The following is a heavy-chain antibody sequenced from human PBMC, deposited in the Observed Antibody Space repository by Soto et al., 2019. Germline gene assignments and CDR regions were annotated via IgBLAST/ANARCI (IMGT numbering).Heavy chain of an antibody. CDR2: IYYSGST. Sequence: PSETLSLTCTVSGGSISSYYWSWIRQPPGKGLEWIGYIYYSGSTNYNPSLKSRVTISVDTSKNQFSLKLSSVTAADTAVYYCARGHLPGGNTFYFDYWGQGALVTVSS. V-gene: IGHV4-59*01. CDR3: ARGHLPGGNTFYFDY. J-gene: IGHJ4*02. CDR1: GGSISSYY. D-gene: IGHD2-15*01.